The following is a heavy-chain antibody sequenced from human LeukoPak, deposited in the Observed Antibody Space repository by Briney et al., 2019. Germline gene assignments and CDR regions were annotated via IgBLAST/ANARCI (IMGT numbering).Heavy chain of an antibody. J-gene: IGHJ4*02. CDR2: ISGSGGST. D-gene: IGHD5-18*01. V-gene: IGHV3-23*01. CDR3: AKVSRISYGLFDY. Sequence: GGSLRLSCAASGFTFSSYAMSWVRQAPGKGLEWVSAISGSGGSTYYADSVKGRSTISRDNSKNTLYLQMNSLRAEDTAVYYCAKVSRISYGLFDYWGQGTLVTVSS. CDR1: GFTFSSYA.